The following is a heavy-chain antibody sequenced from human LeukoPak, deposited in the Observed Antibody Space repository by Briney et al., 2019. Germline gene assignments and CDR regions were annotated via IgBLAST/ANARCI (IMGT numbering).Heavy chain of an antibody. CDR3: ARERILTGYFCLDY. J-gene: IGHJ4*02. CDR1: GFTFFSYW. D-gene: IGHD3-9*01. V-gene: IGHV3-7*01. CDR2: IKQDGSEK. Sequence: GGSLRLSCAASGFTFFSYWMRWVSQAPGKGLEWVANIKQDGSEKYYVDSVKGRFTISRDNAKNTLYLQMNSLRAEDTAVYYCARERILTGYFCLDYWGQGTLVTVSS.